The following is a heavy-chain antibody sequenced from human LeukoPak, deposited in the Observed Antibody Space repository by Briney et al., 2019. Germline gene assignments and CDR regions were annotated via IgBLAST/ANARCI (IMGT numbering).Heavy chain of an antibody. CDR3: ASRDYFDY. CDR1: GFTFSSYG. J-gene: IGHJ4*02. CDR2: ISYDGSNK. Sequence: PGRSLRLSCAASGFTFSSYGMHWVRQAPGKGLEWVAVISYDGSNKYYADSVKGRFTISRDNSKNTLYLQMNSLRDEDTAVYYCASRDYFDYWGQGTLVTVSS. V-gene: IGHV3-30*03.